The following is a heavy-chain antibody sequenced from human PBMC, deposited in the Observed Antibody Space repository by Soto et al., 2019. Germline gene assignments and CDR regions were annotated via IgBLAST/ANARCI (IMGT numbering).Heavy chain of an antibody. D-gene: IGHD1-26*01. Sequence: QVQLVQSGAEVKKPGSSVNVSCKASGGTFNTFAISWVRQAPGQGLEYLGGIVPILGPAFYAQRFQGRVTITAEKSPNTAFLELGSLSSEDTAGYYCARAAKRYFYPWGQGTQVTVSS. CDR1: GGTFNTFA. V-gene: IGHV1-69*06. CDR2: IVPILGPA. J-gene: IGHJ5*02. CDR3: ARAAKRYFYP.